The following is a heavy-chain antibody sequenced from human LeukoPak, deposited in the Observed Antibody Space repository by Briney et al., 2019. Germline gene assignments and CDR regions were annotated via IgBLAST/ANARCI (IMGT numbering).Heavy chain of an antibody. D-gene: IGHD2/OR15-2a*01. V-gene: IGHV4-59*08. CDR3: AGHHPRNTVDF. Sequence: PSETLSLTCTVSGGSISSYYWGWIRQPPGKGLEWIAYISDIGSINYNPSLKSRVTVSLDTSKNQFSLKLSSVAAADTAVYYCAGHHPRNTVDFWGQGTLVTVSS. J-gene: IGHJ4*02. CDR2: ISDIGSI. CDR1: GGSISSYY.